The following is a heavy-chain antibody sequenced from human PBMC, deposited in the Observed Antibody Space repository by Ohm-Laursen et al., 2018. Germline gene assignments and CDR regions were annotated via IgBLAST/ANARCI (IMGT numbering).Heavy chain of an antibody. CDR3: ARDQGFGELAFDY. CDR2: IWYDGSNK. CDR1: GFTLNTYG. J-gene: IGHJ4*02. Sequence: SLRPSCTASGFTLNTYGMHWVRQAPDKGLAWVAVIWYDGSNKYYADSVKGRSTISRDNSKNTLYLQMNSLRAEDTAVYYCARDQGFGELAFDYWGQGTLVTVSS. D-gene: IGHD3-10*01. V-gene: IGHV3-33*01.